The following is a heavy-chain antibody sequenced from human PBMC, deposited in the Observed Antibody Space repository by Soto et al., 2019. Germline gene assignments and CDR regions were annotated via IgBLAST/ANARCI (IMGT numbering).Heavy chain of an antibody. CDR3: AREGGGYRFDY. CDR1: GGSISSYD. J-gene: IGHJ4*02. D-gene: IGHD1-26*01. Sequence: SVTISLTCTVAGGSISSYDLSWIRKPTGKGLEWIGYIYYSGSTNYNPSLKSRVTISVDTSKNQFSLKLSSVTAADTAVYYCAREGGGYRFDYWGQGALVTVSS. CDR2: IYYSGST. V-gene: IGHV4-59*12.